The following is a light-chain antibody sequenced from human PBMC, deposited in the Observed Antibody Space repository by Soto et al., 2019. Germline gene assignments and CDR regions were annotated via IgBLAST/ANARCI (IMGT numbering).Light chain of an antibody. CDR2: GSS. V-gene: IGKV3-15*01. Sequence: EIVMTQSQAILSLSPGERATLSCRASQGVGSSLAWFQQKPGQAPRLLIYGSSTRATGTPARFSGSGSRTEFTLTISSLQSEDFAVYYCQQYTNWPPTYTFGQGTKLEIK. CDR3: QQYTNWPPTYT. J-gene: IGKJ2*01. CDR1: QGVGSS.